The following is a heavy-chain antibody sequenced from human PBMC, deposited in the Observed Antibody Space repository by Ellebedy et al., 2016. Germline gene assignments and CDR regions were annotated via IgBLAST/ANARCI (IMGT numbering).Heavy chain of an antibody. J-gene: IGHJ4*02. CDR3: ARDGEGYMGYFDY. Sequence: GESLKISCTASGFTFRHYWMHWVRQAPGKGLEWVSRIDLDGSATNYADSVEGRFTISRDNAKNTLYLQMDNLRAEDTAVYFCARDGEGYMGYFDYWGQGNLVTVSS. V-gene: IGHV3-74*01. CDR1: GFTFRHYW. D-gene: IGHD3-10*01. CDR2: IDLDGSAT.